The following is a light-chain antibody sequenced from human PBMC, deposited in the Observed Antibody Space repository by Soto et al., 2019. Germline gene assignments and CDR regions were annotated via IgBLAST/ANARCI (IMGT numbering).Light chain of an antibody. Sequence: DVVMTQSPLSLSVTLGQPASISCRSSHSLVYSDGNTYLSWFQQRPGQSPRRLIYRVSNRDSGVPDRFSGSGSVTDFTLKISRVEAEDVGVYYCTQGSNGWTLGQGTKVEIK. V-gene: IGKV2-30*01. J-gene: IGKJ1*01. CDR2: RVS. CDR1: HSLVYSDGNTY. CDR3: TQGSNGWT.